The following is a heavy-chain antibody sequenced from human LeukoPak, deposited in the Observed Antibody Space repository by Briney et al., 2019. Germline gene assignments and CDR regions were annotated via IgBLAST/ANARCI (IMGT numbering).Heavy chain of an antibody. J-gene: IGHJ4*02. CDR1: GFTFSSYG. Sequence: GRSLRLSCAASGFTFSSYGMHWVRQAPGKGLEWVAVIWYDGSNKYYADSVKDRFTISRDNSKNTLYLQMNSLRAEDTAVYYCAREYGSGSYYKSYFDHWGQGTLVTVSS. CDR2: IWYDGSNK. V-gene: IGHV3-33*01. CDR3: AREYGSGSYYKSYFDH. D-gene: IGHD3-10*01.